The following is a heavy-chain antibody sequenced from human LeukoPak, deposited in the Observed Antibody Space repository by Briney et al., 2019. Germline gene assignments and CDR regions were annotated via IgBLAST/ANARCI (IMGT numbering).Heavy chain of an antibody. CDR3: AKNSGSYYGGFDY. V-gene: IGHV3-23*01. CDR2: ISASGDST. J-gene: IGHJ4*02. D-gene: IGHD1-26*01. CDR1: GFTFSTYA. Sequence: PWGSLRLSCAASGFTFSTYAMSWVRQAPGKGLGWVSTISASGDSTYYADSVKGRFTISRDNSKNTLYLQMNSLRAEDTAVYYCAKNSGSYYGGFDYWGQGTLVTVSS.